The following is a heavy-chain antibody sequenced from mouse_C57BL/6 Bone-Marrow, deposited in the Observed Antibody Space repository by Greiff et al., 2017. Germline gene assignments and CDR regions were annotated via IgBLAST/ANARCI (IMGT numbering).Heavy chain of an antibody. Sequence: VQLQQPGAELVKPGASVKMSCKASGYSFTSYWITWVKQRPGQGLEWIGDIYPGSGSTNSNETFKSKATLTVDTSSSTAYMQLSSLTYEDSAVYDCAIRGAYYSNYDWFAYWGQGTMVTVSA. CDR3: AIRGAYYSNYDWFAY. D-gene: IGHD2-5*01. J-gene: IGHJ3*01. V-gene: IGHV1-55*01. CDR1: GYSFTSYW. CDR2: IYPGSGST.